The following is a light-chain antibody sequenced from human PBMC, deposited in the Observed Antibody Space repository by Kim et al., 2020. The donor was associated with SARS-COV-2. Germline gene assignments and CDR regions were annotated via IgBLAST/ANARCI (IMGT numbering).Light chain of an antibody. CDR2: GEN. V-gene: IGLV3-19*01. Sequence: SSELTQDPAVSVALGQTVRITCQGDSLRGYFATWYQQKPGQAPAVVFYGENKGPSGSPDRFSGSSSGNTASLTITGTQAEDEADYYCSFRDSSGFTVFGGGTKVTVL. CDR1: SLRGYF. J-gene: IGLJ3*02. CDR3: SFRDSSGFTV.